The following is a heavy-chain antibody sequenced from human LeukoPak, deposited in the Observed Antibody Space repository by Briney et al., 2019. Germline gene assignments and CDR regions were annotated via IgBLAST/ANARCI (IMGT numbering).Heavy chain of an antibody. CDR1: GFTFSDYA. CDR3: AKTRGYGVWTFDT. D-gene: IGHD4-17*01. CDR2: MSGSGGSE. Sequence: GGSLRLSCAASGFTFSDYAISWVRQAPGKGLEWVSAMSGSGGSEYYADSVKGRFTISRDNSKNTLYLQMNSLRADDTAVYFCAKTRGYGVWTFDTWGQGTLFTASS. J-gene: IGHJ5*02. V-gene: IGHV3-23*01.